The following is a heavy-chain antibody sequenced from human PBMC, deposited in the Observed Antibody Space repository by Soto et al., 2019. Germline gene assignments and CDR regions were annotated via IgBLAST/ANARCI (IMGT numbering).Heavy chain of an antibody. CDR1: GGSLRHFGHF. J-gene: IGHJ5*01. CDR3: ATDPGGPPPTRLDS. Sequence: SETLSLTCTVSGGSLRHFGHFWSWLRQRPGSGLEWIGYTLHTGVTYNSPSLQSRISIDVATTQNQFSLTPNSITAADTAVYFGATDPGGPPPTRLDSWGHGTLVTVSS. CDR2: TLHTGVT. V-gene: IGHV4-31*03. D-gene: IGHD2-2*01.